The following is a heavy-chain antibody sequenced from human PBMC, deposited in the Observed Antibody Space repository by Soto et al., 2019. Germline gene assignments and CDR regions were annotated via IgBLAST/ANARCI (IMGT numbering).Heavy chain of an antibody. CDR3: ARTGGMDL. V-gene: IGHV4-34*01. CDR2: INHSGST. J-gene: IGHJ6*02. Sequence: QVQLQQWGAGLLKPSETLSLTCAVYGGSFTGYYWSWLRQPPGQGPEWSGEINHSGSTKYNPSLENRVTISVDTSKNQFSLKLNSVSAADTDVYYCARTGGMDLWSQGATVTVSS. CDR1: GGSFTGYY.